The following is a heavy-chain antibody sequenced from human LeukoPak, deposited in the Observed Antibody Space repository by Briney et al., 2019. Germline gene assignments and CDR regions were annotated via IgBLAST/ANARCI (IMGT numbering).Heavy chain of an antibody. CDR3: AGCDSSSWDNWFDP. V-gene: IGHV3-21*01. CDR2: ISSSSSYI. D-gene: IGHD6-13*01. J-gene: IGHJ5*02. CDR1: GFTFSSYS. Sequence: GGSLRLSCAASGFTFSSYSMNWVRQAPGKGLEWVSSISSSSSYIYYADSVKGRFTISRDNAKNSLYLQMNSLRAEDTAVYYCAGCDSSSWDNWFDPWGQGTLVTVSS.